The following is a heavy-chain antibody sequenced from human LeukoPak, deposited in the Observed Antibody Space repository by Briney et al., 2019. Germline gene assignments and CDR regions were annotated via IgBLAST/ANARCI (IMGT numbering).Heavy chain of an antibody. Sequence: PGGSLRLSCAASGFTFSSYAMSWVRQAPGKGLEWVSAISGSGGSTYYADSVKGRFTISRDNSKNTLYLQMNSLRAEDTAVYYCARYDSSGYYAIDYWGQGTLVTVSS. CDR3: ARYDSSGYYAIDY. CDR2: ISGSGGST. J-gene: IGHJ4*02. D-gene: IGHD3-22*01. V-gene: IGHV3-23*01. CDR1: GFTFSSYA.